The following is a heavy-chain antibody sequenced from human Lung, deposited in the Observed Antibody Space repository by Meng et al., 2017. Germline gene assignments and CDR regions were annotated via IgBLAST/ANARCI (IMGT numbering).Heavy chain of an antibody. D-gene: IGHD6-19*01. CDR1: GGSISSSSYY. CDR3: ARMDRPGIAVAASVDY. CDR2: IYYSGST. V-gene: IGHV4-39*07. J-gene: IGHJ4*02. Sequence: SETLSLTCTVSGGSISSSSYYCGWIRQPPGKGLAWIGSIYYSGSTYYHPSLKSRVTISVDTSKNQFSLKLSSVAAADTAVYYCARMDRPGIAVAASVDYWGQGTLVTVSS.